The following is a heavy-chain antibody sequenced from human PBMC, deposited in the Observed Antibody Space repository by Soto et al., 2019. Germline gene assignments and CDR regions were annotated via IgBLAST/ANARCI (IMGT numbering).Heavy chain of an antibody. CDR1: GVGNVGDYR. J-gene: IGHJ5*02. CDR2: IIPIFGTA. CDR3: ASQFWSGYYVFDP. V-gene: IGHV1-69*13. D-gene: IGHD3-3*01. Sequence: AAVKGSCKAXGVGNVGDYRTTWVLQAPGEVLEWMGGIIPIFGTANYAQKFQGRVTITADESTSTAYMELSSLRSEDTAVYYCASQFWSGYYVFDPWGQGTLVTVSS.